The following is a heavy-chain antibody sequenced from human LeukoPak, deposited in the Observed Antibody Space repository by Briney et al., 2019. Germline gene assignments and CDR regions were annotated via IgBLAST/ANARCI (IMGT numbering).Heavy chain of an antibody. J-gene: IGHJ4*02. V-gene: IGHV3-48*04. CDR1: EFTFSGFW. D-gene: IGHD3-16*02. CDR2: IVGNSFTM. Sequence: GGSLRLSCSASEFTFSGFWMSWVRQAPGKGLEWISYIVGNSFTMYYADSLKDRFTISRDNAKNSLYLQMNSLTVEDTAVYYCVRSLFKDRLPLIHDSWGQGTLVTVSS. CDR3: VRSLFKDRLPLIHDS.